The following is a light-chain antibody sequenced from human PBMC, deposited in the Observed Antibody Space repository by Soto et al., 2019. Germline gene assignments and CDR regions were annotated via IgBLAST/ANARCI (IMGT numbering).Light chain of an antibody. CDR1: QSVSSSY. Sequence: EIVLTQSPGTLSLSPGERATLSCRARQSVSSSYLAWYQHKPGQAPRLLIHGASSRATGIPDRFSGSGSGTDFTLTISRLEPEDFAVYYCQQYGSSPPITFGQGTRLEIK. CDR2: GAS. J-gene: IGKJ5*01. V-gene: IGKV3-20*01. CDR3: QQYGSSPPIT.